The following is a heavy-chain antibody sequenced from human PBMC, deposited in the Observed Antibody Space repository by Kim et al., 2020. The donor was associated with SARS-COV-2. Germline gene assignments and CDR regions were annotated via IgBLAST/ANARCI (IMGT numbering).Heavy chain of an antibody. CDR3: ASDKGGRAGLDY. V-gene: IGHV3-7*01. Sequence: GGSLRLSCAASAFTFSAYWMGWVRQAPGKGLEWVAFIKEDGGEKYYVDSVKGRITISRDNAKNSLFLQMNSLRVEDTAVYFCASDKGGRAGLDYWGQGTL. CDR2: IKEDGGEK. D-gene: IGHD3-16*01. J-gene: IGHJ4*02. CDR1: AFTFSAYW.